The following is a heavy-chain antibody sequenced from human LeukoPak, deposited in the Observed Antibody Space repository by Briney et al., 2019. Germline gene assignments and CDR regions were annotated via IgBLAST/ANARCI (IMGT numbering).Heavy chain of an antibody. CDR1: GYSISSGYY. CDR3: ARGSFYSSSWYYFDY. CDR2: SGST. D-gene: IGHD6-13*01. V-gene: IGHV4-38-2*02. Sequence: PSETLSLTCTVSGYSISSGYYWGWIRQPPGKGLEWIGSGSTYYNPSLKSRVTISVDTSKNQFSLNMSSVTAADTAVYYCARGSFYSSSWYYFDYWGQGTLVTVSS. J-gene: IGHJ4*02.